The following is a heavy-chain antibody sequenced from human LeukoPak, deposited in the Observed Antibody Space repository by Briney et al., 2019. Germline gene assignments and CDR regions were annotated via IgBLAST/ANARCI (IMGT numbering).Heavy chain of an antibody. J-gene: IGHJ4*02. CDR3: ARDLITIFGVVLAFDY. CDR1: GGTFSSYA. Sequence: GASVKVSCKASGGTFSSYAISWVRQAPGQGLEWMGRIIPILGIANYAQKFQGRVTITADKSTSTAYMELSSLRSEDTAVYYCARDLITIFGVVLAFDYWGQGTLVTVSS. D-gene: IGHD3-3*01. V-gene: IGHV1-69*04. CDR2: IIPILGIA.